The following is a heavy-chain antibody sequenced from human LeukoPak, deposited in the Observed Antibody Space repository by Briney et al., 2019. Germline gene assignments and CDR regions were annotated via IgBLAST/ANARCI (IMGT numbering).Heavy chain of an antibody. CDR1: GYTFTGYY. CDR2: INPNSGGT. J-gene: IGHJ4*02. D-gene: IGHD3-10*01. CDR3: ARVNVLLWFGDLSKPFDY. V-gene: IGHV1-2*02. Sequence: ASVKVSCKASGYTFTGYYMHWVRQAPGQGLEWMGWINPNSGGTNYAQKFQGRVTMTRDTSISTAYMELSRLRSDDTAAYYCARVNVLLWFGDLSKPFDYWGQGTLVTVSS.